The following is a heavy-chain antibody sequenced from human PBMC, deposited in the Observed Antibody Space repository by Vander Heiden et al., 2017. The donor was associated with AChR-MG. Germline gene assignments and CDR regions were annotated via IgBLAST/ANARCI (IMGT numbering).Heavy chain of an antibody. D-gene: IGHD3-16*01. CDR1: GYSLTSYW. CDR3: ARQLQRWGGPGY. CDR2: IYPGDSDT. V-gene: IGHV5-51*01. Sequence: EVQPVPSGAGVNKPGESRKLPCKGSGYSLTSYWIGWVGRMPGKGLEWMGIIYPGDSDTRYSPSFQGQVTISADKSISTAYLQWSSLKASDTAMYYCARQLQRWGGPGYWGQGTLVTVSS. J-gene: IGHJ4*02.